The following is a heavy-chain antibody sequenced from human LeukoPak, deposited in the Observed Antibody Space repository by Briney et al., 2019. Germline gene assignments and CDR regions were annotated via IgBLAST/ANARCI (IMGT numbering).Heavy chain of an antibody. Sequence: SETLSLTCTISGGSISSSSYFWGWIRQPPGKGLEWIGNIYYSGRTDYNPSPKSRVTISVDTSKNQFSLKVRSVTAADTAVYYCARRDYYYYMDVWGKGTTVTVSS. CDR2: IYYSGRT. J-gene: IGHJ6*03. V-gene: IGHV4-39*01. CDR3: ARRDYYYYMDV. CDR1: GGSISSSSYF.